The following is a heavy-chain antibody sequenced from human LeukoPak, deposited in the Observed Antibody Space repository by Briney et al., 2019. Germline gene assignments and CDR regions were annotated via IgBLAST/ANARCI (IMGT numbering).Heavy chain of an antibody. CDR1: GVSISSYY. CDR2: AYYSGNT. D-gene: IGHD6-13*01. J-gene: IGHJ4*02. Sequence: SETLSLTCTVSGVSISSYYWSWIRQPPGKGLEWIGYAYYSGNTNYNPSLKSRVTMSVDTSKKQLSLKVYSVTAADTAVYYCARYSSGWYTDYWGQGTLVTVSS. CDR3: ARYSSGWYTDY. V-gene: IGHV4-59*01.